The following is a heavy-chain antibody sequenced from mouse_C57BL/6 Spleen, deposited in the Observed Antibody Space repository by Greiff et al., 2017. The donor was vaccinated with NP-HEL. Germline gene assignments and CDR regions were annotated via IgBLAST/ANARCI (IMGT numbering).Heavy chain of an antibody. Sequence: LKQSVAELVRPGASVKLSCTASGFNIKNTYMHWVKQRPEQGLEWIGRIDPANGNTKYAPKFQGKATITADTSSNTAYLQLSSLTSEDTAIYYCARCDYDGVYYYAMDYWGQGTSVTVSS. CDR3: ARCDYDGVYYYAMDY. CDR1: GFNIKNTY. D-gene: IGHD2-4*01. CDR2: IDPANGNT. V-gene: IGHV14-3*01. J-gene: IGHJ4*01.